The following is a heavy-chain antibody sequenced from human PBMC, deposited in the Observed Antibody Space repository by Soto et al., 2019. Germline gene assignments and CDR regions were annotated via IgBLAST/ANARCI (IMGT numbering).Heavy chain of an antibody. J-gene: IGHJ4*02. CDR1: GYTFTSYA. CDR2: INAGNGNT. CDR3: ARVLDYYDSSGYYPDY. V-gene: IGHV1-3*01. D-gene: IGHD3-22*01. Sequence: ASVKVSCKASGYTFTSYAMHWVRQAPGQRHEWMGWINAGNGNTKYSQKFQGRVTITRDTSASTAYMELSSLRSEDTAVYYCARVLDYYDSSGYYPDYWGQGALVTVSS.